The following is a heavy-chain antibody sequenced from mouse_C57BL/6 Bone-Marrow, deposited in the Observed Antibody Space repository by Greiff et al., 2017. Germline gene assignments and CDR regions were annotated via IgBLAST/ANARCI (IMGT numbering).Heavy chain of an antibody. V-gene: IGHV14-2*01. CDR2: IDPEDGET. Sequence: VQLQQSGAELVKPGASVKLSCTASGFNIKDYYMHWVKQRTEQGLEWIGRIDPEDGETKYAPKFPGKATITADTSSNTAYLQVSSLTSEDTAVYYCARDVLLFDYWGQGTTLTVSS. CDR3: ARDVLLFDY. J-gene: IGHJ2*01. D-gene: IGHD1-1*01. CDR1: GFNIKDYY.